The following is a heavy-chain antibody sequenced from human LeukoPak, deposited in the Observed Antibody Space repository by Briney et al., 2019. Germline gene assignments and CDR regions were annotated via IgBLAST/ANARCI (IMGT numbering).Heavy chain of an antibody. CDR1: GGSISSYY. CDR2: IYYSGST. J-gene: IGHJ6*02. V-gene: IGHV4-59*01. Sequence: SETLSLTCTVSGGSISSYYRSWIRQPPGKGLEWIGYIYYSGSTNYNPSLKSRVTISVDTSKNQFSLKLSSVTAADTAVYYCASSRHYDYVWGSYRYVGTDYYYGMDVWGQGTTVTVSS. CDR3: ASSRHYDYVWGSYRYVGTDYYYGMDV. D-gene: IGHD3-16*02.